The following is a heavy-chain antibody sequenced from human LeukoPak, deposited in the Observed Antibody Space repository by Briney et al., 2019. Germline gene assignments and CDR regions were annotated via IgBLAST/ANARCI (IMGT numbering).Heavy chain of an antibody. CDR3: AKFHATWYGDT. CDR2: IYPGNSHA. V-gene: IGHV5-51*01. Sequence: GESLKISCQGSGYNFATYWIVWVRQMPGKGLEWMGIIYPGNSHARYSPSFQGQVTISADTSISTAYLHWSSLQSSDTAMYYCAKFHATWYGDTWGQGTLVTVSS. D-gene: IGHD6-13*01. CDR1: GYNFATYW. J-gene: IGHJ4*02.